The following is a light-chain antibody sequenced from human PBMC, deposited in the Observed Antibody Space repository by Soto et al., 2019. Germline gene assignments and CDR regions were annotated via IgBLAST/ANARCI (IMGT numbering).Light chain of an antibody. J-gene: IGLJ3*02. Sequence: QSVLTQPASVSGSPGQSITISCTGTSSDVGSYNLVSWYQQHPGKAPKLMIYEGSRRPSGVSNGFSGSKSGNTAPLTISGLQAEDEADYYCCSYAGSSTWVFGGGTQLTVL. V-gene: IGLV2-23*01. CDR1: SSDVGSYNL. CDR3: CSYAGSSTWV. CDR2: EGS.